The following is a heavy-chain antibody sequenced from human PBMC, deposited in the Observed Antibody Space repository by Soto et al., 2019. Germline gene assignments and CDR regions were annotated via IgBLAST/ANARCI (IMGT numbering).Heavy chain of an antibody. CDR2: IYYSVNT. V-gene: IGHV4-31*03. CDR3: AREYYYGSGSYSH. CDR1: GGSINGGSYY. J-gene: IGHJ4*02. Sequence: PSETLSLTCTVSGGSINGGSYYWPWIRQHPERGLECIGYIYYSVNTYYNPSLKSRVTISVDTSKNQFSLKLSSVTAADTAVYYCAREYYYGSGSYSHWGQGTMVTVSS. D-gene: IGHD3-10*01.